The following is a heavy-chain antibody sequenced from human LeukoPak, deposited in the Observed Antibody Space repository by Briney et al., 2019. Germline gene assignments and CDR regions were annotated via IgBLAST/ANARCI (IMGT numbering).Heavy chain of an antibody. J-gene: IGHJ4*02. CDR3: AKDLGAVAGIDY. CDR1: GFTFSSYG. Sequence: GGSLRLSCAASGFTFSSYGMHWVRQAPGKGLEWVAVISYDGSNKYYADSVKGRFTTSRDNSKNTLYLQMNSLRAEDTAVYYCAKDLGAVAGIDYWGQGTLVTVPS. D-gene: IGHD6-19*01. V-gene: IGHV3-30*18. CDR2: ISYDGSNK.